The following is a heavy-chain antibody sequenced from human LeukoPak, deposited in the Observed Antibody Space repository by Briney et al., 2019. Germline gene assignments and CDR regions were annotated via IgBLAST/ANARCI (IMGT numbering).Heavy chain of an antibody. CDR1: GFTFSNYW. Sequence: GGSLRLSCAASGFTFSNYWMSWVRQAPGKGLEWVANIKKDGSEKYYVDSVKGRFTISRDNAKNSPYLQMNSLRAEDTAVYYCALYSSGYSYYFDYWGQGTLVTVSS. V-gene: IGHV3-7*01. J-gene: IGHJ4*02. CDR3: ALYSSGYSYYFDY. D-gene: IGHD3-22*01. CDR2: IKKDGSEK.